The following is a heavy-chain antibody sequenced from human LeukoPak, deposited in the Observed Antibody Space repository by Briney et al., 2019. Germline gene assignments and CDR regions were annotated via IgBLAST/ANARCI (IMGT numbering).Heavy chain of an antibody. Sequence: SQTLSLTCTVSGDSITSNGYSWTWIRQPPGKGLEWIGYISYGGNTYSKPSLKTRVTISLYASENQFSLKLTSLTAADSAVYYCAGDVLVTSSPDAFDVWGQRTVVRVSS. CDR1: GDSITSNGYS. CDR2: ISYGGNT. D-gene: IGHD1-26*01. CDR3: AGDVLVTSSPDAFDV. J-gene: IGHJ3*01. V-gene: IGHV4-31*03.